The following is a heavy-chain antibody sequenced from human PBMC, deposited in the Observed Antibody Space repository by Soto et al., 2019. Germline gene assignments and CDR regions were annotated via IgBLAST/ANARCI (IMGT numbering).Heavy chain of an antibody. CDR3: ARVPDY. CDR1: GGSISSGGYS. V-gene: IGHV4-30-2*01. CDR2: MYHSGST. Sequence: TLSLTCAVSGGSISSGGYSWSWIRQPPGKGLDWIGYMYHSGSTYYNPSLKSRVTISINRSKNQFSLKLSSVTAADTAVYYRARVPDYWGQGILVTVSS. D-gene: IGHD2-2*01. J-gene: IGHJ4*02.